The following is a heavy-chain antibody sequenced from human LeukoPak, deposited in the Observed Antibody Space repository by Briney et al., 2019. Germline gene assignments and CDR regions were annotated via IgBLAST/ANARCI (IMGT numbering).Heavy chain of an antibody. D-gene: IGHD1-7*01. Sequence: GGSLRLSCAASGFTFSSYSMNWVRQAPGKGLEWVSYISSSSSTIYYADSVKGRFTISRDNAKNSLYLQMNSLRAEDTAVYCTRLSGDNWNYGGNFDSWGQGTLVTVSS. CDR2: ISSSSSTI. CDR3: RLSGDNWNYGGNFDS. J-gene: IGHJ4*02. CDR1: GFTFSSYS. V-gene: IGHV3-48*01.